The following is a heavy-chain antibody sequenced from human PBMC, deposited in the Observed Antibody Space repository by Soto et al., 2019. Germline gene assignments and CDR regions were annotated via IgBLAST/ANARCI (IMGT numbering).Heavy chain of an antibody. CDR2: IKQDGSEK. V-gene: IGHV3-7*01. J-gene: IGHJ4*03. CDR3: SGDNGWLIVR. CDR1: GFTFSSYW. Sequence: EVQLVESGGGLVQPGGSLRLSCVASGFTFSSYWMNWVRQAPGKGLEWVAIIKQDGSEKYYADSVEGRFTISRDNAKNSVYLQMNSLRAKDSALYYCSGDNGWLIVRWGHGTLVTVSP. D-gene: IGHD6-19*01.